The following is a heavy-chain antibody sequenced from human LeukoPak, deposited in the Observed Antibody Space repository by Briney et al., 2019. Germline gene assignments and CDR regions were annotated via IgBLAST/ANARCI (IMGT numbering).Heavy chain of an antibody. J-gene: IGHJ5*02. CDR3: ASNQYYYDSIKFDP. V-gene: IGHV3-7*01. CDR2: IKQDGSEK. D-gene: IGHD3-22*01. Sequence: TGGSLRLSCAASGFTFSSYWMSWVRQAPGKGLEWVANIKQDGSEKYYVDSVKGRFTISRDNAKNSLYLQMNSLRAEDTAVYYCASNQYYYDSIKFDPWGQGTLVTVSS. CDR1: GFTFSSYW.